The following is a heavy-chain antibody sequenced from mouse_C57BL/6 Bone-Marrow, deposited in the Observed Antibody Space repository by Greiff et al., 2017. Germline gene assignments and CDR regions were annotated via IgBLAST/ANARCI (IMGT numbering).Heavy chain of an antibody. CDR1: GFTFSSYG. J-gene: IGHJ3*01. Sequence: EVKLVESGGDLVKPGGSLKLSCAASGFTFSSYGMSWVRQTPDKRLEWVATISSGGSYTYYPDSVKGRFTISRDNAKNTLYLQMSSLKSDDTAMYYCARNSGSSWFAYWGQGTLVTVSA. V-gene: IGHV5-6*01. D-gene: IGHD1-1*01. CDR3: ARNSGSSWFAY. CDR2: ISSGGSYT.